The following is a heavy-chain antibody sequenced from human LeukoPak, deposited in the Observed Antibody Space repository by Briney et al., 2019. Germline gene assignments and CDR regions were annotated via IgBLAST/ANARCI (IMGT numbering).Heavy chain of an antibody. D-gene: IGHD2-8*01. CDR3: VRGLNGNSDS. J-gene: IGHJ4*02. Sequence: GGSLRLSCAASGFTFSSSCMHWVRQAPGKGLIWVSRMNSDGRTTTYADSVKGRFTISRDNAKNTLFLQMNSLTADDTAVYYCVRGLNGNSDSWGQGALVTVSS. V-gene: IGHV3-74*01. CDR2: MNSDGRTT. CDR1: GFTFSSSC.